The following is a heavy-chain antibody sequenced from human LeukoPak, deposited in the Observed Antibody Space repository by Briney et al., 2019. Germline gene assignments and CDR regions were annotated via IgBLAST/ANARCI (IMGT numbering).Heavy chain of an antibody. CDR1: GFTFSSYA. CDR2: ISGSGGST. CDR3: AKGYSSSWHSRTYYYYYMDV. J-gene: IGHJ6*03. Sequence: GGSLRLPCAASGFTFSSYAVSWVRQAPGKGLEWVSAISGSGGSTYYADSVKGRFTISRDNSKNTLYLQMNSLRAEDTAVYYCAKGYSSSWHSRTYYYYYMDVWGKGTTVTVSS. D-gene: IGHD6-13*01. V-gene: IGHV3-23*01.